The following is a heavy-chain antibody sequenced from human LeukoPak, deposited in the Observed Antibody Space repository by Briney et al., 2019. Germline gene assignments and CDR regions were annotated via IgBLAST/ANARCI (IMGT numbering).Heavy chain of an antibody. CDR3: ARDPYYYDSRRNFQH. CDR1: GFTFSDYY. V-gene: IGHV3-11*01. J-gene: IGHJ1*01. D-gene: IGHD3-22*01. Sequence: PGGSLRLSCAASGFTFSDYYMSWIRQAPGKGLEWVSYISSSGSTIYYADSVKGRFTISRDNAKNSLYLQMNSLRAEDTAVYYCARDPYYYDSRRNFQHWGQGTLVTVSS. CDR2: ISSSGSTI.